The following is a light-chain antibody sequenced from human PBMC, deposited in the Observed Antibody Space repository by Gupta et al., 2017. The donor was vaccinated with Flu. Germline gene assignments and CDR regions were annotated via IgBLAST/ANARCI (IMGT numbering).Light chain of an antibody. V-gene: IGKV4-1*01. CDR1: QSVLYSSNNKNY. CDR2: WAS. CDR3: QQYQSAPWT. Sequence: DLVMTQSPDSLAVSLGERATINCKSSQSVLYSSNNKNYLAWYQQKPGQPPKLLIYWASTRESGVPDRFSGSGSGTDFTLTITSLQAEDVAVYYCQQYQSAPWTFGQGTKVEIK. J-gene: IGKJ1*01.